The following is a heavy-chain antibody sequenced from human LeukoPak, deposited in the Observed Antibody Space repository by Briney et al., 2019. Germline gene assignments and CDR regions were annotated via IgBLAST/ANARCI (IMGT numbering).Heavy chain of an antibody. V-gene: IGHV1-69-2*01. CDR2: VDPEDGDT. D-gene: IGHD2-8*02. J-gene: IGHJ4*03. CDR3: ATLGIGGSCTGAACPFDN. CDR1: GYRFTDYF. Sequence: ATVKISCTASGYRFTDYFLHWVQQAPGKGLEWIGRVDPEDGDTIYAEKFQGRLTITADKSSDTAYMQLSGLTSGDTAVYFCATLGIGGSCTGAACPFDNWGLGTRVTVSS.